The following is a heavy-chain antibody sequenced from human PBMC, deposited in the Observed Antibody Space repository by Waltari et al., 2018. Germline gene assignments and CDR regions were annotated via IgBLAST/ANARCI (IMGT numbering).Heavy chain of an antibody. CDR2: ISSDGGAI. D-gene: IGHD3-22*01. CDR1: GFTFRNYA. CDR3: ARATYYYSGGYWDY. Sequence: EVQLVESGGGLVQPGGSLRLSCVASGFTFRNYAVNWCRQAPWKGMECVSYISSDGGAIYYADSVKGRFTISRDNAKSSLYLHMSSLRAEDTAVYYCARATYYYSGGYWDYWCQGTLVTVSS. J-gene: IGHJ4*02. V-gene: IGHV3-48*03.